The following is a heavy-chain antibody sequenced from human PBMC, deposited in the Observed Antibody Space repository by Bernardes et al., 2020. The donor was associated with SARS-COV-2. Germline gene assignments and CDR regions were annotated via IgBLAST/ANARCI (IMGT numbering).Heavy chain of an antibody. D-gene: IGHD3-3*01. CDR1: GFTLISTT. J-gene: IGHJ4*02. CDR2: ITGNGLHT. CDR3: AKMALAPGSTIGEEWLRFDY. Sequence: GGSLRLSCAASGFTLISTTMSWVRQVPGRGLEWVSSITGNGLHTYSADFAKGRFTISRDISKNSLYLQMGGLRPEDTAVYYCAKMALAPGSTIGEEWLRFDYWGQGAQVIVSS. V-gene: IGHV3-23*01.